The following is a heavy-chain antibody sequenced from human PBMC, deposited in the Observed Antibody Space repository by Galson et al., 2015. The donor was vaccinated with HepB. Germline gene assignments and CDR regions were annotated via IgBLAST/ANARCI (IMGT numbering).Heavy chain of an antibody. V-gene: IGHV1-46*01. Sequence: SVKVSCKASGYTSTSYYMHWVRQAPGQGLEWMGIINPSGGSTSYAQKFQGRVTMTSDTSTSTVYMELSSLRSDDTAVYYCARDQRITIFGLQAGRFDPWGQGTLVTVSS. CDR3: ARDQRITIFGLQAGRFDP. J-gene: IGHJ5*02. CDR1: GYTSTSYY. D-gene: IGHD3/OR15-3a*01. CDR2: INPSGGST.